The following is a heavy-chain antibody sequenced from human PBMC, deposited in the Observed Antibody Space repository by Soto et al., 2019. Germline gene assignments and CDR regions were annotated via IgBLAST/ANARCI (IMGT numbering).Heavy chain of an antibody. CDR1: GDSVSNNSAA. CDR2: TFYRSKWYS. Sequence: SQTLSLTCAISGDSVSNNSAAWNWVRQSPAGGLEWLGRTFYRSKWYSDYALSVKGRITINTDTSKNQFSLQLNSVTPEDAAVYYCARDRLGYYTSNWFRDSFDSWGQGSLVTVSS. D-gene: IGHD6-13*01. V-gene: IGHV6-1*01. J-gene: IGHJ4*02. CDR3: ARDRLGYYTSNWFRDSFDS.